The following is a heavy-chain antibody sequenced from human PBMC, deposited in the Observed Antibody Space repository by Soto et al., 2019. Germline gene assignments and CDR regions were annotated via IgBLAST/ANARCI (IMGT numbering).Heavy chain of an antibody. Sequence: QVQLVQSGTEVRKPGASVKVSSKASGYTFTTYGISWLRQAPGQVLEWMGWISAYSGNTNYAQKLQGRVTMTTDTSTNTAYMELKSLRSDDTAVYYCARAGGSIWYIADYWGQGTLVTVSS. CDR1: GYTFTTYG. CDR2: ISAYSGNT. D-gene: IGHD6-13*01. CDR3: ARAGGSIWYIADY. J-gene: IGHJ4*02. V-gene: IGHV1-18*01.